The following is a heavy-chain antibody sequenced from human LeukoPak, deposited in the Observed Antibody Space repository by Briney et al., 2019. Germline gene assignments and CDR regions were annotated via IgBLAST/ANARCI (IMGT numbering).Heavy chain of an antibody. CDR3: ARGGYYYGSGSYYNGGDY. CDR2: ISSSSSYI. V-gene: IGHV3-21*01. Sequence: GGSLRLSCAASGFTFSSYSMNWVRQAPGKGLEWVSSISSSSSYIYYADSVKGRFTISRDNAKNSLYLQMNSLRAEDTAVYYCARGGYYYGSGSYYNGGDYWGQGTLVTVSS. J-gene: IGHJ4*02. CDR1: GFTFSSYS. D-gene: IGHD3-10*01.